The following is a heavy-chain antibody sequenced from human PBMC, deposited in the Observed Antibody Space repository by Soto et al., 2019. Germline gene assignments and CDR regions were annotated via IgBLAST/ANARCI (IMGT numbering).Heavy chain of an antibody. CDR2: IIGSGGST. V-gene: IGHV3-23*01. J-gene: IGHJ4*02. Sequence: AGGSLRLSCAASGLTFNNYAMSWVRQAPGKGLEWVSAIIGSGGSTYYADSVKGRLTISRDNSKNTLYLQMDSLRAEDTAVYYCAKDSAYYNSRGFDYWGQGTLVTVSS. CDR3: AKDSAYYNSRGFDY. CDR1: GLTFNNYA. D-gene: IGHD3-22*01.